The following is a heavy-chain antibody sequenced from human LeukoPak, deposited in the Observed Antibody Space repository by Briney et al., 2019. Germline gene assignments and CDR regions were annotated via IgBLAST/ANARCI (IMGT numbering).Heavy chain of an antibody. CDR3: TRGMRGIAAV. V-gene: IGHV3-48*01. J-gene: IGHJ4*02. D-gene: IGHD2-21*01. CDR2: ISSSRTTI. Sequence: GGSLRLSCAASGFTFSSFNMHWVRQAPGKGLEWVSHISSSRTTIYYADSVKGRFTISRDNAKNSLYLQMNSLRAEDTAVYYCTRGMRGIAAVWGQGTLVTVSS. CDR1: GFTFSSFN.